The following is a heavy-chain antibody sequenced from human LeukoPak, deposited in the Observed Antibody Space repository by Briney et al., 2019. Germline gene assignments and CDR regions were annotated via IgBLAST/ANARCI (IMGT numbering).Heavy chain of an antibody. CDR1: GFTFSDYY. V-gene: IGHV3-11*04. J-gene: IGHJ5*02. D-gene: IGHD6-13*01. CDR2: ISSSGSTI. CDR3: ARDRIAAPDWFDL. Sequence: GSLRLSCAASGFTFSDYYMSWIRQAPGKGLEWVSYISSSGSTIYYADSVKGRFTISRDNAKNTLYLQMNTLRAEDTAVYYCARDRIAAPDWFDLWGQGTLVTVSS.